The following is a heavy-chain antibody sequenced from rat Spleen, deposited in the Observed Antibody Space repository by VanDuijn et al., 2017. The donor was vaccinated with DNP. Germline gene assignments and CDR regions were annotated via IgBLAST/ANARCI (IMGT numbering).Heavy chain of an antibody. V-gene: IGHV3-3*01. CDR2: INSAGST. CDR3: ARWSDYFDY. J-gene: IGHJ2*01. CDR1: GYSITSCCR. D-gene: IGHD4-2*01. Sequence: EVQLQESGPGLVEPSQSLSLTCSVTGYSITSCCRWTWIRKFPGNKLEWMGYINSAGSTNYNPSHKGRISITSDTSKNQFFLQVNSVTTEDTATYYCARWSDYFDYWGQGVMVTVSS.